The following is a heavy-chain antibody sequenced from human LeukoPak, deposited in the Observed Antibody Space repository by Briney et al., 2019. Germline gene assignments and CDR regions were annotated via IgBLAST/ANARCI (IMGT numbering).Heavy chain of an antibody. CDR3: AGDEGWTFDI. D-gene: IGHD3/OR15-3a*01. CDR2: IKQDGSEK. V-gene: IGHV3-7*01. J-gene: IGHJ3*02. CDR1: GFTFSNYW. Sequence: SGGSLRLPCAASGFTFSNYWMSWFRQVPGKGPEWVAIIKQDGSEKYYVDSVKGRFTISRDNAKNSLYLQMNSLRADDTAVYYCAGDEGWTFDIWGQGTKVTVSS.